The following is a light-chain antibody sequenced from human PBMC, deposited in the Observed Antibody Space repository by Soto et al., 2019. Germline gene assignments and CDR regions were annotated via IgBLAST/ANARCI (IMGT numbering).Light chain of an antibody. CDR1: YSNIGSNT. V-gene: IGLV1-44*01. Sequence: QSVLTQPPSASGTPGQRVTISCSGSYSNIGSNTVNWYQQFPGAAPKLLISTNNQRPSGVPDRFSGSKSGTSASLAISGLRSEDEADYYCAAWDDSLSGWVFGGGTKLTVL. CDR3: AAWDDSLSGWV. CDR2: TNN. J-gene: IGLJ3*02.